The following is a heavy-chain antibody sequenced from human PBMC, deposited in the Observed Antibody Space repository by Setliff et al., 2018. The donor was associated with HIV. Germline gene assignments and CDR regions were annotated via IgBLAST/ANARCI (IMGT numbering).Heavy chain of an antibody. V-gene: IGHV4-4*09. Sequence: SKTLSLTCTVSGGSISSYYWSWIRQSPGKRLEWIGNIYTSGSPNYNPSLKSRVIISVDTSKNQFYLRLGSVTAADTAVYYCARHGDGSGSFYYYGMDVWGQGTTVTVSS. D-gene: IGHD3-10*01. CDR2: IYTSGSP. CDR1: GGSISSYY. J-gene: IGHJ6*02. CDR3: ARHGDGSGSFYYYGMDV.